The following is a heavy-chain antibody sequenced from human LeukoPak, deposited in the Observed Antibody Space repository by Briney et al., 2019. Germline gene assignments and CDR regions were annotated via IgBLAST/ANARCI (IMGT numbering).Heavy chain of an antibody. V-gene: IGHV4-38-2*02. CDR2: VFHSGNT. CDR1: GYSISSTYY. CDR3: ARDRSVGVLPAPPFDF. J-gene: IGHJ4*02. Sequence: SETLSLTCTVSGYSISSTYYWGWIRQPPGKGLEWVGSVFHSGNTYYNPSLKSRLTISADTSKNQFSLTWTSVTAADTAVYYCARDRSVGVLPAPPFDFWGQGTLVTVSS. D-gene: IGHD6-6*01.